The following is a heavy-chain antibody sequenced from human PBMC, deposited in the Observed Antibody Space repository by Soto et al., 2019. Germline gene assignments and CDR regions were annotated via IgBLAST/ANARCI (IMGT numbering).Heavy chain of an antibody. CDR1: GGSISSGGYY. CDR2: TYYSGTT. Sequence: QVQLQESGPGLVKPSQTLSLTCTVSGGSISSGGYYWYWIRQHSGKGLEWIGFTYYSGTTYYNPSLKGRVTISVGTSKNQFSLKLRSVTAADTAVYYGASRDVDTTMVGRDYWGQGTLVTVSS. CDR3: ASRDVDTTMVGRDY. J-gene: IGHJ4*02. V-gene: IGHV4-31*03. D-gene: IGHD5-18*01.